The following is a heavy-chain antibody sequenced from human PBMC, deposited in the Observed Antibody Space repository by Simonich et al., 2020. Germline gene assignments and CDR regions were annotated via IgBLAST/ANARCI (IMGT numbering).Heavy chain of an antibody. CDR2: ISGSGGST. Sequence: EVQLLESGGGLVQPGGSLRLSCAASGFTFSSYAMSCVRQAPGKWLEWVSDISGSGGSTYYADSVKGRFTISRDNSKHTLNLQMNSLRAEDTAVYYCATYYFDYWGQGTLVTVSS. J-gene: IGHJ4*02. CDR1: GFTFSSYA. V-gene: IGHV3-23*01. CDR3: ATYYFDY.